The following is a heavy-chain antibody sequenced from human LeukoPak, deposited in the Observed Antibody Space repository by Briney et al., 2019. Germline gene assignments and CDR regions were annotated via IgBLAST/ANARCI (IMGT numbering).Heavy chain of an antibody. D-gene: IGHD6-13*01. CDR3: ATGLGSSRPNY. J-gene: IGHJ4*02. CDR1: GFTFSSYW. V-gene: IGHV3-7*04. Sequence: TGASLRLSCAASGFTFSSYWMSWVRQAPGKGLEWVANTKQDGSEKYYVDSAKGRFTISRDNAKNSLYLQMNSLRAEDTAVYYCATGLGSSRPNYWGQGTLVTVSS. CDR2: TKQDGSEK.